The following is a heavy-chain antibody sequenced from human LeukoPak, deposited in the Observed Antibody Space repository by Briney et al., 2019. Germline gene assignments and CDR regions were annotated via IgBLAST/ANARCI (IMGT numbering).Heavy chain of an antibody. J-gene: IGHJ6*03. Sequence: GGSLRLSCAASGFSFSSQWMSWVRQAPGKGLEWVAIVNQGGTGKYYVDSAKGRFTISRDNARNSLYLQMNSLRVEDTAVYYCARDPYSGTYGNTYYYYMDVWGKGTTVTISS. CDR3: ARDPYSGTYGNTYYYYMDV. V-gene: IGHV3-7*01. CDR2: VNQGGTGK. CDR1: GFSFSSQW. D-gene: IGHD1-26*01.